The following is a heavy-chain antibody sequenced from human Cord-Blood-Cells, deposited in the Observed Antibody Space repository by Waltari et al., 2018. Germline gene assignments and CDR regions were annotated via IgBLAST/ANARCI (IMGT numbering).Heavy chain of an antibody. Sequence: QVQLVQSGAEVKKPGASVKVSCKASGYTFTSYGISWVRQAPGQGLEWMGWISAYNGNTNYAQKIQGRVTMTTDTATSTAYMELRSLRSDDTAVYYCASLKYSSSWYYFDYWGQGTLVTVSS. J-gene: IGHJ4*02. CDR3: ASLKYSSSWYYFDY. CDR1: GYTFTSYG. D-gene: IGHD6-13*01. V-gene: IGHV1-18*01. CDR2: ISAYNGNT.